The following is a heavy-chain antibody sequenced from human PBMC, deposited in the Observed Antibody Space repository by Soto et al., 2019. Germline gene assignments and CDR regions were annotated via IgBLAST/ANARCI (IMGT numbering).Heavy chain of an antibody. Sequence: ASVKVSCKASGVTFSSYAISWVRQAPGQGLEWMGGIIPIFGTANYAQKFQGRVTITADKSTSTAYMELSSLRSEDTAVYYCASVMEYYFDYWGQGTLVTVSS. CDR3: ASVMEYYFDY. D-gene: IGHD3-3*01. CDR2: IIPIFGTA. V-gene: IGHV1-69*06. J-gene: IGHJ4*02. CDR1: GVTFSSYA.